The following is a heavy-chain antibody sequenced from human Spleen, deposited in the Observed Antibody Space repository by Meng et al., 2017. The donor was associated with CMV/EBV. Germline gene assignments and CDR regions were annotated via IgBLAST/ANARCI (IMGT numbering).Heavy chain of an antibody. Sequence: GESLKISCAASGFTFSSYAMSWVRQAPGKGLEWVANIKQDGSEKYYVDSVKGRFTISRDNAKNSLYLQMNSLRAEDTAVYYCARRYSGYDYWGQGTLVTVSS. V-gene: IGHV3-7*01. CDR3: ARRYSGYDY. CDR2: IKQDGSEK. D-gene: IGHD5-12*01. CDR1: GFTFSSYA. J-gene: IGHJ4*02.